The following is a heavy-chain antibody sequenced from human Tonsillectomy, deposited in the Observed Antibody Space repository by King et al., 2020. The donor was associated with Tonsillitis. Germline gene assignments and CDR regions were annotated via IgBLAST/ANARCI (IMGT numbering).Heavy chain of an antibody. CDR2: IKEDGSET. CDR1: GFTFNSYW. V-gene: IGHV3-7*01. J-gene: IGHJ4*02. CDR3: VRGTTIPGTDY. Sequence: VQLVESGGGLVQPGGSLRLSCAASGFTFNSYWMNWFRQAPGKGLEWVANIKEDGSETYYVGSVRGRFTISRDNANNSLSLQMNSLRAEDTAVYYFVRGTTIPGTDYWGQGTLVIVSS. D-gene: IGHD2/OR15-2a*01.